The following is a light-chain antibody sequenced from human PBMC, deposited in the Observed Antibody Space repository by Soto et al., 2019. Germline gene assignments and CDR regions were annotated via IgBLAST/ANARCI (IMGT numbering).Light chain of an antibody. CDR3: SSYSRSNTPVV. Sequence: ALTQPASVSGSPGQSITISCTGTSSDVGTYTYVSWYKQHPGKAPKLVIYEVTNRPSGVSNRFAGSKSGNTASLTISGLQAEDEGDYYCSSYSRSNTPVVFGGGTKVTVL. CDR1: SSDVGTYTY. CDR2: EVT. V-gene: IGLV2-14*01. J-gene: IGLJ2*01.